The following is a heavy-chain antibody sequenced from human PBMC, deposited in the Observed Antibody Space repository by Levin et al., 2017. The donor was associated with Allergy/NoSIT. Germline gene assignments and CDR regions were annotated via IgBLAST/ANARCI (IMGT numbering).Heavy chain of an antibody. V-gene: IGHV3-33*01. Sequence: SCAVSGFRFSDYGMHWVRQAPGKGLEWVAIIWYDGSHKDYGDPVKGRFTISRDNSKSSLYLQMDSLRAEDTAVYYCATEKNGDLAFDIWGQGTMVTVAS. CDR1: GFRFSDYG. J-gene: IGHJ3*02. CDR2: IWYDGSHK. CDR3: ATEKNGDLAFDI. D-gene: IGHD2-21*02.